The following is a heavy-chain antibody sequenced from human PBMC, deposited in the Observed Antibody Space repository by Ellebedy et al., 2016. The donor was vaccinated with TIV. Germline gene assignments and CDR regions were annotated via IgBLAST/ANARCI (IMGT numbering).Heavy chain of an antibody. V-gene: IGHV3-7*01. CDR3: VSFGSGY. J-gene: IGHJ4*02. CDR2: INHDGSEK. Sequence: GESLKISXAASGFTFSRSWMYWVRRAPGKGLEWVAIINHDGSEKNYVDSVKGRFTISRDNAKNSLSLQMNSLRADDTAVYYCVSFGSGYWGQGTLVTVSS. CDR1: GFTFSRSW. D-gene: IGHD1-26*01.